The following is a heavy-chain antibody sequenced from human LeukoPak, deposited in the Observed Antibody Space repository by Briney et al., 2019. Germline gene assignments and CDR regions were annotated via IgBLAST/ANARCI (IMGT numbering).Heavy chain of an antibody. CDR2: ISSSGGST. D-gene: IGHD2-2*01. J-gene: IGHJ5*02. Sequence: VRQAPGKGLEWVSAISSSGGSTYYADSVKGRFTISRDNAKNTLYMQMNSLRGEDTAVYYCATGPPAVSFFYLWGQGTLVTVSS. V-gene: IGHV3-23*01. CDR3: ATGPPAVSFFYL.